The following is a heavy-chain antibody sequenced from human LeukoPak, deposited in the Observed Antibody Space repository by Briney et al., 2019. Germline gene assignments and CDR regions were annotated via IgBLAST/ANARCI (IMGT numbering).Heavy chain of an antibody. Sequence: ASVKVSCKASGYTFTGYYMHWVRQAPGQGLEWMGWINPNSGGTNYAQKFQGRVTMTRDTSISTAYMELSRLRSDDTAVYYCARTSPRIPYYYGSGSYNPYYFDYWGQGTLVTVSS. CDR3: ARTSPRIPYYYGSGSYNPYYFDY. CDR1: GYTFTGYY. CDR2: INPNSGGT. J-gene: IGHJ4*02. D-gene: IGHD3-10*01. V-gene: IGHV1-2*02.